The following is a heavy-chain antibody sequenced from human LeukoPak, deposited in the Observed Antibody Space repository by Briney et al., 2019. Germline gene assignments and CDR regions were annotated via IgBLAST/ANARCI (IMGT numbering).Heavy chain of an antibody. D-gene: IGHD5-12*01. CDR2: INPNSGGT. CDR3: ARGGYSGYGEPYYYYYYGMDV. V-gene: IGHV1-2*02. Sequence: ASVKVSCKASGYTFTGYYMHWVRQAPGQGLEWMGWINPNSGGTNYAQKFQGRVTMTRDTSISTAYMELSRLRSDDTAVYYCARGGYSGYGEPYYYYYYGMDVWGQGTTATVSS. J-gene: IGHJ6*02. CDR1: GYTFTGYY.